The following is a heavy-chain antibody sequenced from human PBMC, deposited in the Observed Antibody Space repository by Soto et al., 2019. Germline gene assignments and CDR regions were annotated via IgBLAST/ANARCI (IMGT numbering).Heavy chain of an antibody. Sequence: SQTLSLPCVISGDSVSSNSAAWNWIRQSPPRGLEWLGRTYYRSKWYNDYAVSVKSRITINPDTSKNQFSLQLNSVTPEDTAVYYCARWIQGSHAFEIWGQGTMVTVSS. CDR2: TYYRSKWYN. CDR3: ARWIQGSHAFEI. D-gene: IGHD5-18*01. J-gene: IGHJ3*02. V-gene: IGHV6-1*01. CDR1: GDSVSSNSAA.